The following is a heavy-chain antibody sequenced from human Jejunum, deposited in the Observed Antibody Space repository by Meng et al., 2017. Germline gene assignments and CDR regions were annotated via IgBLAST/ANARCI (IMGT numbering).Heavy chain of an antibody. D-gene: IGHD3-10*01. V-gene: IGHV4-34*02. Sequence: QVQVQQWGAGLLKPSETLSLTCAVYGGSFSGYYWTWIRQPPGKGLEWIGEINHSGSTNYNPSLKSRVTMSIDTSKIQFSLKLSSVTAADAAVYYCARYGGSGSYWHFDPWGRGTLVTVSS. CDR3: ARYGGSGSYWHFDP. CDR1: GGSFSGYY. J-gene: IGHJ2*01. CDR2: INHSGST.